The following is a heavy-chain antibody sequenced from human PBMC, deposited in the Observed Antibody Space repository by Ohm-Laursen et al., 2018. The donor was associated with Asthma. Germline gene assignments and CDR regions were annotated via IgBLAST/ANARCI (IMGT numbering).Heavy chain of an antibody. D-gene: IGHD4-17*01. Sequence: SLRLSCAASGFTFNSYGMHWVRQAPGKGLEWVAVISYDGSNKYYADSVKGRFTISRDNSKNTVYLQMDSLRVEDTAVYYCAKDPYGDNVHDGGYWGQGTLVTVSS. CDR2: ISYDGSNK. CDR1: GFTFNSYG. V-gene: IGHV3-30*18. CDR3: AKDPYGDNVHDGGY. J-gene: IGHJ4*02.